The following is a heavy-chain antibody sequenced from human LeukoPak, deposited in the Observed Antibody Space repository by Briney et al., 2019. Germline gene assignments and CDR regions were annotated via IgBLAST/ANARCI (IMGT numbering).Heavy chain of an antibody. CDR3: ARGLGDYDSSGYTASDFDY. Sequence: GASVKVSCKASGYTFSNHGISWVRQAPGQGLEWMGWISAYNGNTNYAQNLQGRVTMTTDTSTSTAYMELSSLRSEDTAVYYCARGLGDYDSSGYTASDFDYWGQGTLVTVSS. CDR1: GYTFSNHG. CDR2: ISAYNGNT. D-gene: IGHD3-22*01. J-gene: IGHJ4*02. V-gene: IGHV1-18*01.